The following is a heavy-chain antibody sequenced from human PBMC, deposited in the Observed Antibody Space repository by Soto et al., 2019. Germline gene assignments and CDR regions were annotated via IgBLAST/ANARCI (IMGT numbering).Heavy chain of an antibody. CDR1: GYTFTIYA. Sequence: GASVKVSCKASGYTFTIYAIHWVRQAPGQRLEWMGWINAGNGNTKYSQKFQGRVTITRDTSASTAYMELSSLRSEDTAVYYCARVLAPRDSYGYHPFDYWGQGTLVTVSS. CDR3: ARVLAPRDSYGYHPFDY. D-gene: IGHD5-18*01. V-gene: IGHV1-3*01. J-gene: IGHJ4*02. CDR2: INAGNGNT.